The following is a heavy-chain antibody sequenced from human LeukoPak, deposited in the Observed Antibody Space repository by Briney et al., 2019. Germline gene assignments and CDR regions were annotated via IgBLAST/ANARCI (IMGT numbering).Heavy chain of an antibody. CDR1: AYSSSNYW. CDR3: ARLSRGSHFRFDS. J-gene: IGHJ4*02. D-gene: IGHD2/OR15-2a*01. Sequence: GESLQISCKASAYSSSNYWISWMGQIPGRDREWMGKIDPYDSYTNYSPSFPGHVTISVDKSISTAYPQWSSLKSSDPAIYYCARLSRGSHFRFDSWARGTLVTVSS. V-gene: IGHV5-10-1*01. CDR2: IDPYDSYT.